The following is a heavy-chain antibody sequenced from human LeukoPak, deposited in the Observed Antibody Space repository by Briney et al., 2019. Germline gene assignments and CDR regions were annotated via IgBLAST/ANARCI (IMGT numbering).Heavy chain of an antibody. J-gene: IGHJ6*02. V-gene: IGHV3-21*01. Sequence: GGSLRLSCAASGFTFTSYSMNWVRQAPGKGLEWVSSISSSGRYIYYADSVKGRFTISRDNAKNSLYLQMNSLRAEDTAVCYCARSIPPYYYYGMDVWGQGTTVTVSS. D-gene: IGHD2-21*01. CDR3: ARSIPPYYYYGMDV. CDR1: GFTFTSYS. CDR2: ISSSGRYI.